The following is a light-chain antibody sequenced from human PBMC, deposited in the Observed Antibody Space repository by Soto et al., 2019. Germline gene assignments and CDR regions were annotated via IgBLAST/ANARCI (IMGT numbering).Light chain of an antibody. CDR3: AAWDDSLNGVV. J-gene: IGLJ2*01. CDR2: IND. CDR1: SNYIGSYT. Sequence: QYVLTQPPSASGTPGQRVTISCSGSSNYIGSYTVNWYQQLPGAAPKLLIYINDQRPSGVPDRFSGSKSGTSASLAISGLQSEDEADYYCAAWDDSLNGVVFGGGTKLTVL. V-gene: IGLV1-44*01.